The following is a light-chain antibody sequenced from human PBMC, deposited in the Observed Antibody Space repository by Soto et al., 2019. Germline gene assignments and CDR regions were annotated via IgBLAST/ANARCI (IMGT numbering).Light chain of an antibody. Sequence: QSALTQPPSASGSTGQSVTISCTGTSSDVGGYNYVSWYQQHPGKAPKLIIYEVSKRPSGVPDRFSGSKSGNTASLTVSGLQAEDEADYYCSSYVGSNNFVFGTGTKVTVL. J-gene: IGLJ1*01. CDR1: SSDVGGYNY. CDR3: SSYVGSNNFV. CDR2: EVS. V-gene: IGLV2-8*01.